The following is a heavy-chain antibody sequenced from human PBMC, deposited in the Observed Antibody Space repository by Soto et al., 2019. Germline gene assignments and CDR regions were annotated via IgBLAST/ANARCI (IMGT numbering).Heavy chain of an antibody. Sequence: KPSETLSLTCTVSGGSISSYYWNWIRQPPGKGLEWIGYIYNSGNTNYNPSLRSRVIISIDMSKNQFSLKLTSVTAADTAVYYCAAPPRYWGQGTLVTVSS. V-gene: IGHV4-59*01. CDR2: IYNSGNT. J-gene: IGHJ4*02. CDR3: AAPPRY. D-gene: IGHD6-6*01. CDR1: GGSISSYY.